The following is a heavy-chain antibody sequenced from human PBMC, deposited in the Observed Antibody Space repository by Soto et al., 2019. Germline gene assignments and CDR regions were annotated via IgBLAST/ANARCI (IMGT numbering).Heavy chain of an antibody. Sequence: PGGSLKISCKGSGYSFTSYWISWVRQMPGKGLEWMGRIDPSESYTNYSPSFQGHVTISADKSISTAYLQWSSLEASDTAMYYCARLGLFGVVIIPVRGYYFYGMDVWGHRTTVT. CDR3: ARLGLFGVVIIPVRGYYFYGMDV. CDR1: GYSFTSYW. CDR2: IDPSESYT. V-gene: IGHV5-10-1*01. J-gene: IGHJ6*02. D-gene: IGHD3-3*01.